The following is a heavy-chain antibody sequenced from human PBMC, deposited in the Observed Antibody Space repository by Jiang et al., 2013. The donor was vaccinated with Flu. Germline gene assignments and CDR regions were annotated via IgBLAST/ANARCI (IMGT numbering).Heavy chain of an antibody. V-gene: IGHV3-33*01. D-gene: IGHD2-15*01. Sequence: AASGFTFSSYGMHWVRQAPGKGLEWVAVIWYDGSNKYYADSVKGRFTISRDNSKNTPYLQMNSLRAEDTAVYYCARVEENCSGGSCYLDYWGQGTLVTVSS. CDR3: ARVEENCSGGSCYLDY. J-gene: IGHJ4*02. CDR1: GFTFSSYG. CDR2: IWYDGSNK.